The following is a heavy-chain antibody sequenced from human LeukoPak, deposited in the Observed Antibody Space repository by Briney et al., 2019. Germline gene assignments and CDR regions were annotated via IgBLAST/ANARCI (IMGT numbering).Heavy chain of an antibody. Sequence: GESLEIPCKGSGYSFTNYWIAWVRQMPGKGLEWMGIIYPDDSDTRYSPSFQRQVTISADKSISTAYLQWSSLKASDTAMYYCARIWLRAFDIWGQGTMVTVSS. CDR2: IYPDDSDT. CDR3: ARIWLRAFDI. D-gene: IGHD3-16*01. J-gene: IGHJ3*02. CDR1: GYSFTNYW. V-gene: IGHV5-51*01.